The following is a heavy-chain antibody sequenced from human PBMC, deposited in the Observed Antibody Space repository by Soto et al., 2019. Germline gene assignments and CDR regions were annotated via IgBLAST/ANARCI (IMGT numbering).Heavy chain of an antibody. D-gene: IGHD5-12*01. CDR1: GDTFTDSS. J-gene: IGHJ5*02. CDR2: INLNSGDT. CDR3: ARDLGGYDLYGPDT. Sequence: ASVKVSCKASGDTFTDSSMHWVRQAPGQGLEWMGWINLNSGDTFYAQIFQGRVTMTRDTSIVTAYMELSRLESDDTAIYYRARDLGGYDLYGPDTWGQGTLVTVSS. V-gene: IGHV1-2*02.